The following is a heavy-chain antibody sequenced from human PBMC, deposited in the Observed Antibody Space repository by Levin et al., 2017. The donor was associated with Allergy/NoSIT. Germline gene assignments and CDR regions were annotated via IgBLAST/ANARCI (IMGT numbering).Heavy chain of an antibody. CDR2: ISESGGTT. CDR3: AKGSYCSAGTCYARLGN. Sequence: GGSLRLSCAASGFTFSSDVMSWVRQAPGKGLEWVSGISESGGTTYYADSVKGRFTISRDNSKNTLYLEMNSLRAEDTAVDYCAKGSYCSAGTCYARLGNWGQGTLVTVSS. J-gene: IGHJ4*02. V-gene: IGHV3-23*01. D-gene: IGHD2-15*01. CDR1: GFTFSSDV.